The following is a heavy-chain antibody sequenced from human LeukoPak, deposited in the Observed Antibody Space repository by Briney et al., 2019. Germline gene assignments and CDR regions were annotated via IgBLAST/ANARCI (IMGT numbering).Heavy chain of an antibody. V-gene: IGHV3-9*01. CDR2: ISWNSGSI. D-gene: IGHD3-22*01. Sequence: GGSLRLSCAASGFTFDDYAMHWVRQGPGKGLEWVSGISWNSGSIGYADSVKGRFTISRDNAKNSLYLQMNSLRAEDTAIYYCARDKNYYDSSGRRKVTDYWGQGTLVTVSS. J-gene: IGHJ4*02. CDR1: GFTFDDYA. CDR3: ARDKNYYDSSGRRKVTDY.